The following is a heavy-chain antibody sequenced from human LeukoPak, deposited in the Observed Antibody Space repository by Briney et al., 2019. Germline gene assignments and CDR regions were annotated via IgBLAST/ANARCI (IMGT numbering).Heavy chain of an antibody. CDR3: ARGLKYSGSYQH. V-gene: IGHV1-8*01. CDR2: MNPNSGNT. CDR1: GYTFTSYD. J-gene: IGHJ1*01. D-gene: IGHD1-26*01. Sequence: GASVKVSCKASGYTFTSYDINWVRQATGQGLEWMGWMNPNSGNTGYAQKFQGRVTMTRNTSISTAYMELSSLRSEDTAVYYCARGLKYSGSYQHWGQGTLVTVSS.